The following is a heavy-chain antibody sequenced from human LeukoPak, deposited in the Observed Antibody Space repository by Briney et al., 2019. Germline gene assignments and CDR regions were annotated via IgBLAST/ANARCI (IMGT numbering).Heavy chain of an antibody. Sequence: PGGSLRLSCAAYGFTFSSYSMNWVRQAPGKGLEWVSFISTSSSYIYYADSVKGRFTISRDNAKNSLYLEMNSLRAEDTAVYYCARGAARMVEMGTIISFEYWGQGTLVTVSS. J-gene: IGHJ4*02. CDR1: GFTFSSYS. CDR2: ISTSSSYI. CDR3: ARGAARMVEMGTIISFEY. V-gene: IGHV3-21*01. D-gene: IGHD5-24*01.